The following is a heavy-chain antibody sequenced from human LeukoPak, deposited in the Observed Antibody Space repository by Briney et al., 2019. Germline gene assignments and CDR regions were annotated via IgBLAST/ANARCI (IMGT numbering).Heavy chain of an antibody. J-gene: IGHJ4*02. CDR1: GGSISSGGYY. D-gene: IGHD2-2*01. CDR3: ARGITYCSSTSCPLGY. V-gene: IGHV4-31*03. Sequence: PSETLSLTCTVSGGSISSGGYYWSWIRQHPGKGLEWIGEINHSGSTNYNPSLKSRVTISVDTSKNQFSLKLSSVTAADTAVYYCARGITYCSSTSCPLGYWGQGTLVTVSS. CDR2: INHSGST.